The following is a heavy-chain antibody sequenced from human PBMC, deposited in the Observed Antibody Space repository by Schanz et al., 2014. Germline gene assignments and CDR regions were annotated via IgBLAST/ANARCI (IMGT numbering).Heavy chain of an antibody. CDR3: AKQIHYDILTVTRN. D-gene: IGHD3-9*01. Sequence: VQLLDSGGGLVQPGGSLRLSCEASEFTFSSYKMNWVRQAPGKGLEWVSSISSSGSYIHYADSVKGRFTISRDNAKNSLYLQLNSLRAEDTAVYYCAKQIHYDILTVTRNWGQGTLVTVSS. CDR2: ISSSGSYI. CDR1: EFTFSSYK. J-gene: IGHJ4*02. V-gene: IGHV3-21*06.